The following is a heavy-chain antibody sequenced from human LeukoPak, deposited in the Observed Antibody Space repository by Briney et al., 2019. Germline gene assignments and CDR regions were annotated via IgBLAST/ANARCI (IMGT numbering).Heavy chain of an antibody. V-gene: IGHV4-39*07. D-gene: IGHD1-14*01. J-gene: IGHJ4*02. Sequence: SETLSLTCTVSGGSISSSSYYWGWIRQPPGKGLEWIGEINHSGSTNYNPSLKSRVTISVDTSKNQFSLKLSSVTVADTAVYYCARGGGRTNFDYWGQGTLVTVSS. CDR2: INHSGST. CDR3: ARGGGRTNFDY. CDR1: GGSISSSSYY.